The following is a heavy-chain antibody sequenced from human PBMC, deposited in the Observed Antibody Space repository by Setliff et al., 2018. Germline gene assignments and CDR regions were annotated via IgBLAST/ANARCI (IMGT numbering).Heavy chain of an antibody. CDR1: GFTFSSYA. CDR3: AKDIAQFPSRTSLFDY. Sequence: GGSLRLSCAASGFTFSSYAMHWVRQAPGKGLEYVSAISSNGGSTYYADSVKGRFTISRDNAKNSLYLQMNSLRAEDTALYYCAKDIAQFPSRTSLFDYWGQGTLVTSPQ. V-gene: IGHV3-64*02. D-gene: IGHD2-2*01. CDR2: ISSNGGST. J-gene: IGHJ4*02.